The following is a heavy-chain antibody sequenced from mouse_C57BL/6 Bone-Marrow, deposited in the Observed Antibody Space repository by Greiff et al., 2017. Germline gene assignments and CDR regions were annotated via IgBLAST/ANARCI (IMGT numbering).Heavy chain of an antibody. J-gene: IGHJ3*01. CDR3: ARAGWLLRGWFAY. D-gene: IGHD2-3*01. Sequence: QVQLQQPGTELVKPGAPVKLSCKASGYTFTSYWMHWVKQRPGQGLEWIGNINPSNGGTNYNEKFKSKATLTVDKSSSTAYMQLSSLTSEDSAVYYCARAGWLLRGWFAYWGQGTLVTVSA. V-gene: IGHV1-53*01. CDR2: INPSNGGT. CDR1: GYTFTSYW.